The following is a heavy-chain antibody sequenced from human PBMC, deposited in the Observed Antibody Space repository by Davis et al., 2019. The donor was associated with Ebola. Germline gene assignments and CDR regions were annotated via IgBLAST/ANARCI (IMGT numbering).Heavy chain of an antibody. J-gene: IGHJ6*02. CDR1: GFTFSSYG. CDR2: IWYDGSNK. D-gene: IGHD3-3*01. V-gene: IGHV3-33*01. CDR3: ARAHYDFWSGYSWPRYYYGMDV. Sequence: GESLKISCAASGFTFSSYGMHWVRQAPGKGLEWVAVIWYDGSNKYYADSVKGRFTISRDNSKNTLYLQMNSLRAEDTAVYYCARAHYDFWSGYSWPRYYYGMDVWGQGTTVTVSS.